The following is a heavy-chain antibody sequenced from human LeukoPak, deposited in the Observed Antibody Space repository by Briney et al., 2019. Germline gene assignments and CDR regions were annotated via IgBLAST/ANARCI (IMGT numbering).Heavy chain of an antibody. V-gene: IGHV3-30*18. CDR1: GFTFSSYG. CDR2: ISSDGSNK. J-gene: IGHJ5*02. CDR3: ANGFTWFVA. Sequence: GTSLRLSCAASGFTFSSYGMHWVRQAPGKGLEWVAVISSDGSNKYYADSVKGRFTISRDNSKNTLYLQMSSLRAEDTAIYYCANGFTWFVAWGQGTLVTVSS. D-gene: IGHD3-10*01.